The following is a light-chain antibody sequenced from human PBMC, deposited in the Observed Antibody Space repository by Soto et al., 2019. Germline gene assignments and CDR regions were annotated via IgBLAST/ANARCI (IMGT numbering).Light chain of an antibody. CDR3: ATWDDSINGPV. CDR1: NSNIGSNV. J-gene: IGLJ2*01. Sequence: QSVLTQPPSTSGTPGQRVSISCSGSNSNIGSNVVSWFQQLPGAAPKILIYRNNQRAAGVPDRFSASKSGTSASLAISGLQSEDESDYHCATWDDSINGPVFGGGTQLTVL. V-gene: IGLV1-44*01. CDR2: RNN.